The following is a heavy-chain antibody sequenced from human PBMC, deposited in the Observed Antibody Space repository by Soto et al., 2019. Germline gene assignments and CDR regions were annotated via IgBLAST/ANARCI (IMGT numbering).Heavy chain of an antibody. J-gene: IGHJ5*02. CDR3: ARDRGDCGGDCYTNWLAP. D-gene: IGHD2-21*02. CDR1: GYTFTIYY. CDR2: INPSGGST. V-gene: IGHV1-46*01. Sequence: QVQLVQSGAEVKKPGASVKVSCKASGYTFTIYYMHWVRQAPGQGLEWMGIINPSGGSTSYAQKFQGRVTMTRDTSTSTVYMELSSLRSEDTAVYYCARDRGDCGGDCYTNWLAPWGQGTLVTVAS.